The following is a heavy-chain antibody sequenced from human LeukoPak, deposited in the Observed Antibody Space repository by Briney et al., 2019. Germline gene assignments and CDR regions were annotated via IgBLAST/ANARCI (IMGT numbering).Heavy chain of an antibody. Sequence: ASVKVSCKAAGGTFSSYAISWVRQSPGQGVEWMGRIIPILGIANYAQKFQGRVKITADKSTSTAYMELSSLRSEDTAVYYCARASIQLWEYGMDVWGQGTTVTVSS. J-gene: IGHJ6*02. CDR3: ARASIQLWEYGMDV. CDR2: IIPILGIA. V-gene: IGHV1-69*04. D-gene: IGHD5-18*01. CDR1: GGTFSSYA.